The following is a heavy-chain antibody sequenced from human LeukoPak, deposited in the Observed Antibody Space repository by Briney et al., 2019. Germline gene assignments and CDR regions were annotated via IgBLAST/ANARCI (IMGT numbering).Heavy chain of an antibody. D-gene: IGHD5-24*01. V-gene: IGHV4-59*01. CDR2: IYNSGST. CDR1: GGSFSGYY. J-gene: IGHJ4*02. CDR3: ARSGYNYLRYFDY. Sequence: PSETLSLTCAVYGGSFSGYYWSWIRQPPGKGLEWIGYIYNSGSTNYNPSLKSRVTISADTSKNQFSLKLSSVTAADTAVYYCARSGYNYLRYFDYWGQGTLVTVSS.